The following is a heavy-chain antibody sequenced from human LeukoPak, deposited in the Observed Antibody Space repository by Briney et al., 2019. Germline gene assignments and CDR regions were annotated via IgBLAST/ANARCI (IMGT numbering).Heavy chain of an antibody. Sequence: PSETLSLTCSVSGVSISAYYWSWLRQPPGKGLEWIGYIYHSGSTYYNPSLKSRVTISVDRSKNQFSLKLSSVTAADTAVYYCARGGSIPGWFDPWGQGTLVTVSS. CDR2: IYHSGST. V-gene: IGHV4-30-2*01. J-gene: IGHJ5*02. CDR1: GVSISAYY. CDR3: ARGGSIPGWFDP. D-gene: IGHD4-4*01.